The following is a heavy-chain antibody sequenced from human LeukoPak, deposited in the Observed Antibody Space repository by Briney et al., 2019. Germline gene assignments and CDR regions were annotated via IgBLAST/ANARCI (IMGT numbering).Heavy chain of an antibody. Sequence: ASVKVSCKASGYTFTGYYMHWVRQAPGQGLEWMGWINPNSGGTNYAQKFQGRVTMTRDTSISTAYMELSRLGSDDTAVYYCARDWDDSSKDPWGQGTLVPVSS. CDR3: ARDWDDSSKDP. CDR1: GYTFTGYY. D-gene: IGHD3-22*01. J-gene: IGHJ5*02. V-gene: IGHV1-2*02. CDR2: INPNSGGT.